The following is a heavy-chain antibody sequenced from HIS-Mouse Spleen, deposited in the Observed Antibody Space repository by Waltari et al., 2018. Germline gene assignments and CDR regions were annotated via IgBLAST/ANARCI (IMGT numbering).Heavy chain of an antibody. J-gene: IGHJ2*01. V-gene: IGHV4-39*07. CDR3: AREIPYSSSWYDWYFDL. CDR2: IYYSGST. Sequence: QLQLQESGPGLVKPSETLSLTCTVSGGSISSSSYYWGWIGQPQGKGLGWIGSIYYSGSTYYNPSLKSRVTISVDTSKNQFSLKLSSVTAADTAVYYCAREIPYSSSWYDWYFDLWGRGTLVTVSS. CDR1: GGSISSSSYY. D-gene: IGHD6-13*01.